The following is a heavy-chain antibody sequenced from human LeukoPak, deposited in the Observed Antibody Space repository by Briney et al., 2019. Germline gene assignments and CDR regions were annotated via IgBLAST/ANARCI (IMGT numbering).Heavy chain of an antibody. CDR3: AGAGNWFDP. Sequence: ASVKVSCKASGGTFSSYAISWVRQAPGQGLEWMGGVIPIFGTANYAQKLQGRVTMTTDTSTSTAYMELRSLRSDDTAVYYCAGAGNWFDPWGQGTLVTVSS. V-gene: IGHV1-69*05. CDR1: GGTFSSYA. CDR2: VIPIFGTA. J-gene: IGHJ5*02.